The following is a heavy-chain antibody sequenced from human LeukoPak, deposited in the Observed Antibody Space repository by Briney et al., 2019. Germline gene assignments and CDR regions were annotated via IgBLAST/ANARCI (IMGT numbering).Heavy chain of an antibody. CDR3: AKTDSTGWYFED. CDR2: ISGSGGTT. J-gene: IGHJ4*02. V-gene: IGHV3-23*01. Sequence: GGSLRLSRAASGFTFSSYAMSWVRQAPGKGLEWVSDISGSGGTTHYADSVRGRFTISRDNSKNTLYLQMNSLRVDDTAAYFCAKTDSTGWYFEDWGQGTLVTVSS. CDR1: GFTFSSYA. D-gene: IGHD6-19*01.